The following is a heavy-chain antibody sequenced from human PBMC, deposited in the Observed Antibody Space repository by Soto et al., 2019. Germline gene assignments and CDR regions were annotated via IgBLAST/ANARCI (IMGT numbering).Heavy chain of an antibody. D-gene: IGHD2-15*01. V-gene: IGHV3-7*03. CDR1: GFTFSSYW. J-gene: IGHJ4*02. CDR3: AAVVGLGRYYFDV. CDR2: IKQDGSEK. Sequence: PGGSLRLSCAASGFTFSSYWMSWVRQAPGKGLEWVANIKQDGSEKYYVDSVKGRFTISRDNAKNSLYLQMNSLRFEDTAVYYCAAVVGLGRYYFDVWGQGTLVTVSS.